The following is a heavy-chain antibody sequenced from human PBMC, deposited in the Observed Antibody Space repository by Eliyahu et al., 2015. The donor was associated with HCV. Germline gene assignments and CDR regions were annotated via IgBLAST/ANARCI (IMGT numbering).Heavy chain of an antibody. Sequence: EVQLLESGGGLIQPGGSLRLSCAASGFTFXTXDMSWVRLAPGKGLQWXSAISYGGGSTYADSAKGRFTISRDNSKNVLFLQMNSLRADDTAVYFCAKVLTSWYFDLWGRGTLVTVSS. CDR1: GFTFXTXD. V-gene: IGHV3-23*01. D-gene: IGHD4/OR15-4a*01. J-gene: IGHJ2*01. CDR2: ISYGGGST. CDR3: AKVLTSWYFDL.